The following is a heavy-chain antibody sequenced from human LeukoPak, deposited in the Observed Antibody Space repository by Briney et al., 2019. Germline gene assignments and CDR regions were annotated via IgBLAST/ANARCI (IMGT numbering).Heavy chain of an antibody. J-gene: IGHJ2*01. Sequence: ASVKVSCKASGYTFTSYDINWVRQATGQGLEWMGWMNPNSGNTGYAQKFQSRVTMTRNTSISTAYMELSSLRSEDTAVYYCARVGLPGYCSSTSCHIPYWYFDLWGRGTLVTVSS. CDR2: MNPNSGNT. CDR1: GYTFTSYD. D-gene: IGHD2-2*02. V-gene: IGHV1-8*01. CDR3: ARVGLPGYCSSTSCHIPYWYFDL.